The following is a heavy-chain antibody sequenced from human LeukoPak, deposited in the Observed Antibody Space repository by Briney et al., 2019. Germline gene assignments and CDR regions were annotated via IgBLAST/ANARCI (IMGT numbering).Heavy chain of an antibody. D-gene: IGHD3-10*01. V-gene: IGHV4-34*08. CDR3: AXXRMVRGVLHYNWFDP. Sequence: GSLRLSCAASGFTFSSYSMNWIRQPPGKGLEWIGEINHGGRTNYNPSLKSRVTILVDTSNNQFSLKRSSVTAADTALYYFAXXRMVRGVLHYNWFDPWGQGTLVTVSS. CDR2: INHGGRT. J-gene: IGHJ5*02. CDR1: GFTFSSYS.